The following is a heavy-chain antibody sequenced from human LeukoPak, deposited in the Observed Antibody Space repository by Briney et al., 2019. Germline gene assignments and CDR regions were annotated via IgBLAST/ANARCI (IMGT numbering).Heavy chain of an antibody. Sequence: VASVKVSCKASGYTFTSYGISWVRQAPGQGLEWMGWISAYNGNTNYAQKLQGRVTMTTDTSTSTAYMELRSLRSDDTAVYYCARNYYYGSGPYYYGMDVWGQGTTVTVSS. V-gene: IGHV1-18*01. D-gene: IGHD3-10*01. CDR3: ARNYYYGSGPYYYGMDV. J-gene: IGHJ6*02. CDR2: ISAYNGNT. CDR1: GYTFTSYG.